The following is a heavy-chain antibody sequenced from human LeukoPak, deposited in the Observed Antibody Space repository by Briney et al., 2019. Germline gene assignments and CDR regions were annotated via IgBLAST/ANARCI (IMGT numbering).Heavy chain of an antibody. CDR3: VSDPSYGSSWYYSMDV. D-gene: IGHD6-13*01. J-gene: IGHJ6*03. CDR2: SNSDGRST. Sequence: GGSLRLSFAASGFTFSSYWMHWVRQAPWKGLVWVARSNSDGRSTSYEDSVKGRFTISRDNAKNTLYLQMNSLRAEDTAVYYCVSDPSYGSSWYYSMDVWGKGTTVTVSS. V-gene: IGHV3-74*01. CDR1: GFTFSSYW.